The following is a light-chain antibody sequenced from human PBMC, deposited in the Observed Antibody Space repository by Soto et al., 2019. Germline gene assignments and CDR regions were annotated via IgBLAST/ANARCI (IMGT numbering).Light chain of an antibody. V-gene: IGLV1-44*01. J-gene: IGLJ3*02. CDR2: SNN. CDR3: GAWDDSLSGAV. CDR1: SSNIGNNS. Sequence: QSVLTQPPSASAAPGQRVTISCSGSSSNIGNNSVTWYQQLPGTAPNLLIYSNNQRPSGVPDRFSGSKSGTSATLAITGLQSGDEADYYCGAWDDSLSGAVFGGGTQLTVL.